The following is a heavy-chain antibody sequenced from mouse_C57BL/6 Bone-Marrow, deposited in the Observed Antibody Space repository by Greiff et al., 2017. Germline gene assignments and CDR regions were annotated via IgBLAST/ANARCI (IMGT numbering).Heavy chain of an antibody. D-gene: IGHD2-4*01. J-gene: IGHJ1*03. V-gene: IGHV3-1*01. Sequence: EVQLQQSGPGMVKPSQSLSLTCTVTGYSITSGYDWHWLRHFPGTKLEWKGYISYSGSTNYNPSLKSRISITHDTSKNHFFLKLNSVTTEYTATYYCAREGLRRDFDVWGTGTTVTVSS. CDR1: GYSITSGYD. CDR2: ISYSGST. CDR3: AREGLRRDFDV.